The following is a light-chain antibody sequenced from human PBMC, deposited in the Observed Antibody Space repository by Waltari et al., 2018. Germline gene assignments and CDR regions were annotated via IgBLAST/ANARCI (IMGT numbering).Light chain of an antibody. CDR1: LSLLHSNGYTH. CDR2: LVS. Sequence: EIVMTQSPRSLPVTPGEPASISCRSSLSLLHSNGYTHLNWYLEKPGQSPQLLIYLVSNRASGVPDRFSGSGSGTDFTLTISSLQAEDVAVYYCQQYYSTPLTFGGGTKVEIK. V-gene: IGKV2-28*01. J-gene: IGKJ4*01. CDR3: QQYYSTPLT.